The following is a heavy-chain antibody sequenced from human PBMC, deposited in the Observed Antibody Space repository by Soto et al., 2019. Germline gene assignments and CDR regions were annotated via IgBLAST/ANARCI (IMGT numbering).Heavy chain of an antibody. CDR2: INPSGGST. Sequence: ASVKVSCKASGYTFTSYYMHWVRQAPGQGLEWMGIINPSGGSTSYAQKFQGRVTMTRDTSTSTVYMELSSLRSEDTAVYYCARGVTMFGVARANFDYWGQGTLVTVSS. CDR1: GYTFTSYY. V-gene: IGHV1-46*01. J-gene: IGHJ4*02. CDR3: ARGVTMFGVARANFDY. D-gene: IGHD3-3*01.